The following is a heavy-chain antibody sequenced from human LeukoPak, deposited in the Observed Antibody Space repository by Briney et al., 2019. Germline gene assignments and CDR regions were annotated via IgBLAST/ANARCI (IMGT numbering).Heavy chain of an antibody. D-gene: IGHD2-15*01. J-gene: IGHJ4*02. CDR3: GRIPGRSPGGGFDY. CDR2: INPNSGGT. CDR1: GYTFTGYY. Sequence: ASVKVSCKASGYTFTGYYMHWVRQAPGQGLEWMGWINPNSGGTNYAQKFQGRVTMTRDTSISTAYMELSRLRSDDTAVYYCGRIPGRSPGGGFDYWGQRTLVTVSS. V-gene: IGHV1-2*02.